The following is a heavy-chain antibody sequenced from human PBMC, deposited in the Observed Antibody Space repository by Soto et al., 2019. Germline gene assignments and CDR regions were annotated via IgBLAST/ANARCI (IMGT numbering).Heavy chain of an antibody. CDR3: AREVLWSRYFDY. CDR1: GFIFSNYV. D-gene: IGHD3-10*01. Sequence: QVQLVESGGGVVQPGRSLRLSCAASGFIFSNYVMYWVRQAPGTGLEWVAFMSYDGTTKSYADSVKGRFTISRDNSQNTLYLQMNSLRPEDTGVYYCAREVLWSRYFDYWGQGTLVTVSS. CDR2: MSYDGTTK. V-gene: IGHV3-30-3*01. J-gene: IGHJ4*02.